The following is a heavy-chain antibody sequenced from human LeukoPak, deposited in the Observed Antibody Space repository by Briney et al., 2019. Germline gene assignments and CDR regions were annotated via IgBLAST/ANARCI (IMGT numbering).Heavy chain of an antibody. V-gene: IGHV3-30*03. J-gene: IGHJ6*02. CDR1: GFTFSSYG. CDR2: ISYDGSNK. CDR3: ARRYFGMDV. Sequence: PGRSLRLPCAASGFTFSSYGMHWVRQAPGKGLEWVAVISYDGSNKYYADSVKGRFTISRDNSKNTLFLQMDSLRVEDTAVYYCARRYFGMDVWGQGTTVTVSS.